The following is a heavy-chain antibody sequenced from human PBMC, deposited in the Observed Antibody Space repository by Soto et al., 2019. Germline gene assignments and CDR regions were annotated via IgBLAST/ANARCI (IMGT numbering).Heavy chain of an antibody. Sequence: SETLSLTCTVSGGSILDSTYYWAWIRQPPGKGLEWIGTIFYSGGTFYTPSLKSRVTMSVDTSNNQFSLKLSSVTAADTAVYYCAHILSGSQFNYWGQGTPVTVSS. V-gene: IGHV4-39*01. CDR2: IFYSGGT. CDR1: GGSILDSTYY. D-gene: IGHD3-9*01. J-gene: IGHJ4*02. CDR3: AHILSGSQFNY.